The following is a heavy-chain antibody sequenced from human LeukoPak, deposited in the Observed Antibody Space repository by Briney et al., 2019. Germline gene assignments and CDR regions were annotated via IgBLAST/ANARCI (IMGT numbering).Heavy chain of an antibody. J-gene: IGHJ4*02. D-gene: IGHD3-22*01. CDR1: GYTFTSYE. CDR3: AIKYSYDTSGYKFDF. V-gene: IGHV1-8*01. CDR2: MNVNSGNA. Sequence: ASVKLSCKASGYTFTSYEINWVRQATGQGLEWMGWMNVNSGNAGYAQNFQGRVTMTRDTSISTAYMELSSLRSEDTAMYYCAIKYSYDTSGYKFDFWGQGTLVTVSS.